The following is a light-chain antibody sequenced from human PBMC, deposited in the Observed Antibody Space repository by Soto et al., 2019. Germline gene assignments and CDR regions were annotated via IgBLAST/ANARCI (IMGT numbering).Light chain of an antibody. CDR1: LSVSSSY. J-gene: IGKJ4*01. CDR3: KQYGSSPLT. CDR2: GAS. V-gene: IGKV3-20*01. Sequence: EIVLTQSPGTLSLSPGERATLSCRASLSVSSSYLAWYQQKPGQAPRLLIYGASSRATGIPDRFSGSGSGTDFTLTISRLEPEDFAVYYCKQYGSSPLTFGGGTKVEIK.